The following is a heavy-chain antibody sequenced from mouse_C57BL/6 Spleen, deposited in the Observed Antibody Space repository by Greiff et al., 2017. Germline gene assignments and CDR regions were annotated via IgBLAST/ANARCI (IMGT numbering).Heavy chain of an antibody. V-gene: IGHV1-55*01. Sequence: VQLHQSGAELVQPGASVTMSCKASGYTFTSYWITWVKQGPGQGLEWIGDIYPGSGSTNYNAKVNSKATLTVDTSSSTAYMQLSSLTAEDSEVYYSARHYGSSPYWYFEVRGTVTTVTVDS. J-gene: IGHJ1*03. CDR2: IYPGSGST. CDR3: ARHYGSSPYWYFEV. D-gene: IGHD1-1*01. CDR1: GYTFTSYW.